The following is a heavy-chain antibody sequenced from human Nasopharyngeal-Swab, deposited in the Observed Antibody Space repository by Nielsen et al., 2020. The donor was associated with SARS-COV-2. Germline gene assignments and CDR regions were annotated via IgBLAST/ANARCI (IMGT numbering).Heavy chain of an antibody. CDR3: AGGYSSGWDYYYYYYMDV. V-gene: IGHV4-61*08. D-gene: IGHD6-19*01. CDR1: GGSISSGDYY. CDR2: IYYSGST. Sequence: GSLRLSCTVSGGSISSGDYYWSWIRQPPGKGLEWIGYIYYSGSTNYNPSLKSRVTISVDTSKNQFSLKLSSVTAADTAVYYCAGGYSSGWDYYYYYYMDVWGKGTTVTVSS. J-gene: IGHJ6*03.